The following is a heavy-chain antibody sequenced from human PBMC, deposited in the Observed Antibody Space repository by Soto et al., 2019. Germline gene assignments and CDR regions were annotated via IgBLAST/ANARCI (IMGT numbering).Heavy chain of an antibody. J-gene: IGHJ6*01. CDR2: MNPNSGNT. CDR3: ARGEYSSGLYPVYYYYGMDV. CDR1: GYTFTSYD. Sequence: QVQLVQSGAEVKKPGASVKVSCKASGYTFTSYDINWVRQATGQGLEWMGWMNPNSGNTGYAQKFQGRVTMTRNTAISKAYMELSSLRSEETAVYYCARGEYSSGLYPVYYYYGMDVWGQGTTVTVSS. D-gene: IGHD6-19*01. V-gene: IGHV1-8*01.